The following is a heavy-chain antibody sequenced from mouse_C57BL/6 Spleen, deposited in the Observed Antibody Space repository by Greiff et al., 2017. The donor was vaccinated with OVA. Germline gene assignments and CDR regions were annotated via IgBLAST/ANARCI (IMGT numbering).Heavy chain of an antibody. D-gene: IGHD1-1*01. J-gene: IGHJ1*03. V-gene: IGHV2-5*01. CDR3: AKNGGTTVVATDFDV. Sequence: QVQLKQSGPGLVQPSQSLSITCTVSGFSFTSYGVHWVRQSPGKGLEWLGVILRGGSTDYNAAFMSRLSITKDNSKSQVFFKMNSLQADDTAIYYCAKNGGTTVVATDFDVWGTGTTVTVSS. CDR1: GFSFTSYG. CDR2: ILRGGST.